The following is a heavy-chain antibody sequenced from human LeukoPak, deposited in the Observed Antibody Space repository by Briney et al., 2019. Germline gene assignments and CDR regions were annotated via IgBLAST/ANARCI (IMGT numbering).Heavy chain of an antibody. CDR3: ASGIVGAAFDY. J-gene: IGHJ4*02. Sequence: SVKVSCKASGYTFTSYYMHWVRQAPGQGLEWMGGIIPIFGTANYAQKFQGRVTITADESTSTAYMELSSLRSEDTAVYYCASGIVGAAFDYWGQGTLVTVSS. CDR2: IIPIFGTA. CDR1: GYTFTSYY. V-gene: IGHV1-69*13. D-gene: IGHD1-26*01.